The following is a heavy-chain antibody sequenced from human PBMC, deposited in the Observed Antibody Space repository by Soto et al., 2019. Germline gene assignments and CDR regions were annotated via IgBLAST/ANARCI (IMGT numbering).Heavy chain of an antibody. CDR1: GFTFSSYA. J-gene: IGHJ6*02. V-gene: IGHV3-23*01. CDR3: AKLYSNYYYGLDV. CDR2: ISGSGGST. D-gene: IGHD4-4*01. Sequence: GGSLRLSCAASGFTFSSYAMSWVRQAPGKGLEWVSAISGSGGSTYYADSVKGRFTISRDNSKNTLYLQMNSLRAEDTGVYYCAKLYSNYYYGLDVWGQGTTVTVSS.